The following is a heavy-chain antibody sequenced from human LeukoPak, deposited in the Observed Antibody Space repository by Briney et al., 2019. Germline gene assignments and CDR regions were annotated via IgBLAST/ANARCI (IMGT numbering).Heavy chain of an antibody. V-gene: IGHV3-53*01. J-gene: IGHJ4*02. D-gene: IGHD1-14*01. CDR2: IYSGGST. Sequence: GGSLRLSCAASGFSVSSNYMTWVRQAPGKGLEWVSVIYSGGSTYYADSVKGRFTISRDNSKNTLYLQMNSLRAEGTAVYYCATGTFWYRGGELWGQGTLVTVSS. CDR1: GFSVSSNY. CDR3: ATGTFWYRGGEL.